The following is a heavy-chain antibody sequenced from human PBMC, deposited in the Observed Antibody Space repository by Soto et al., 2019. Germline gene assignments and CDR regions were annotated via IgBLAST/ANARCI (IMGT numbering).Heavy chain of an antibody. CDR3: ASSIFGVRPFDY. Sequence: ASVKVSCKASGYTFTSYAMHWVRQAPGQRLEWMGWINAGNGNTKYSQKFQGRVTITRDTSASTAYMELSSLGSEDTAVYYCASSIFGVRPFDYWGQGTLVTVSS. V-gene: IGHV1-3*01. J-gene: IGHJ4*02. CDR1: GYTFTSYA. D-gene: IGHD3-3*01. CDR2: INAGNGNT.